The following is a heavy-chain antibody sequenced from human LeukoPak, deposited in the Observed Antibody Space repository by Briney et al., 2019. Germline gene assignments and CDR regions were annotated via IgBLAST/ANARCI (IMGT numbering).Heavy chain of an antibody. CDR3: ARRQGSSPTGFDY. V-gene: IGHV5-51*01. D-gene: IGHD6-13*01. J-gene: IGHJ4*02. Sequence: GESLKISCKGSGYSFTSYWIAWVRQMPGKGLEWMGIIYPGDSDTRYSPSYQGQVTTSADKSISTAYLQWSSLKASDTAMYYCARRQGSSPTGFDYWGQGTLVTVSS. CDR1: GYSFTSYW. CDR2: IYPGDSDT.